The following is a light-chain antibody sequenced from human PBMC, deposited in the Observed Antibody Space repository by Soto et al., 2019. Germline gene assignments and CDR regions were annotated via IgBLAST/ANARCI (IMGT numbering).Light chain of an antibody. Sequence: DIQMTQSPSSLSASVGDRVTITCRASQKIVSHLNWYQQKPGKAPNLLIYAASSLQSGVPSRFSGSGAGTDFTLTISNLQPEDFATYDCQQAYTTPRTFGQGTRLEIK. CDR1: QKIVSH. V-gene: IGKV1-39*01. CDR3: QQAYTTPRT. CDR2: AAS. J-gene: IGKJ2*01.